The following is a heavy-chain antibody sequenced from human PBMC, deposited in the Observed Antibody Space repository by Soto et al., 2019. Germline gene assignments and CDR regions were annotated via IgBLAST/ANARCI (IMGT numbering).Heavy chain of an antibody. Sequence: GGSLRLSCAASGFTFSSYGMHWVRQAPGKGLEWVAVISYDGSNKYYADSVKGRFTIPRDNSKNTLYLQMNSLRAEDTAVYYCAKDPRGYCSSTSCYSPFDYWGQGTLVTVSS. J-gene: IGHJ4*02. V-gene: IGHV3-30*18. CDR1: GFTFSSYG. CDR2: ISYDGSNK. CDR3: AKDPRGYCSSTSCYSPFDY. D-gene: IGHD2-2*01.